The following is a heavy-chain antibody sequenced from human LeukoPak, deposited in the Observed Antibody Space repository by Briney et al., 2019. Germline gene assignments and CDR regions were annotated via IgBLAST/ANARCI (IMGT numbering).Heavy chain of an antibody. CDR3: AKFARIAPTAPNYWYFDL. CDR1: GFTLSTCA. J-gene: IGHJ2*01. V-gene: IGHV3-23*01. CDR2: IRGCAGNT. Sequence: GGSLRLSCAPSGFTLSTCAMSWVRQVPGKGVEGVSGIRGCAGNTYYADSVKGRFTITGDNSTNALHLQMNSLRVEDTAVYYCAKFARIAPTAPNYWYFDLWGRGTLVTVSS. D-gene: IGHD6-13*01.